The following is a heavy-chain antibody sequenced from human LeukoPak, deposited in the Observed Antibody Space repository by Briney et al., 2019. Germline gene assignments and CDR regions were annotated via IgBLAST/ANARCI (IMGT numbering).Heavy chain of an antibody. CDR3: ARSWYSSAWYPFDV. CDR1: GASVSTYY. Sequence: PSETLSLTCTVSGASVSTYYWSWIRQPPGKGLEWIGFIYYSGSTNYKSSLNSRVTISVNTSKNQFSLKLSSMTAADTAFYYCARSWYSSAWYPFDVWGQGTMVTVSS. CDR2: IYYSGST. J-gene: IGHJ3*01. D-gene: IGHD6-19*01. V-gene: IGHV4-59*08.